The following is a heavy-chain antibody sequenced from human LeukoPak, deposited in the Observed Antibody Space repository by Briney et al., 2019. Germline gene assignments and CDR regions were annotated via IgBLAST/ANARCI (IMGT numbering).Heavy chain of an antibody. CDR1: GGSFSGYY. J-gene: IGHJ4*02. Sequence: SETLSLTCAVYGGSFSGYYWSWIRQPPGKGLEWIGYIYYSGSTYYNPSLKSRVTISVDTSKNQFSLKLSSVTAADTAVYYCARRGSGWYEDFDYWGQGTLVTVSS. CDR3: ARRGSGWYEDFDY. D-gene: IGHD6-19*01. V-gene: IGHV4-59*12. CDR2: IYYSGST.